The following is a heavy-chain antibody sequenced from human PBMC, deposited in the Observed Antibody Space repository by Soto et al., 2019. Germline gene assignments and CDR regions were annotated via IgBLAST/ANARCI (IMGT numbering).Heavy chain of an antibody. J-gene: IGHJ4*02. CDR1: GYSFTTYW. CDR3: GRGHGDILTGFPEYYFDY. Sequence: EVQLVQSGAEVKKPGESLQISCKGSGYSFTTYWIGWVRQMPGKGLELMGIIYPGDSDTRYSPSFQGQVTISADKSISTAFLQESSLKALDTARYYWGRGHGDILTGFPEYYFDYWGQGSQVTVSS. CDR2: IYPGDSDT. V-gene: IGHV5-51*03. D-gene: IGHD3-9*01.